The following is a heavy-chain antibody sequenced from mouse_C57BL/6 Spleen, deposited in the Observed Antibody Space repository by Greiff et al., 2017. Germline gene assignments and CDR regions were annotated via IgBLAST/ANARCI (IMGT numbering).Heavy chain of an antibody. V-gene: IGHV6-3*01. CDR1: GFTFSNYW. CDR3: TIYDGYYDYAMDY. J-gene: IGHJ4*01. CDR2: IRLKSDNYAT. D-gene: IGHD2-3*01. Sequence: EVNLQESGGGLVQPGGSMKLSCVASGFTFSNYWMNWVRQSPEKGLEWVAQIRLKSDNYATHYAESVKGRFTISRDDSKSSVYLQMNNLRAEDTGIYYCTIYDGYYDYAMDYWGQGTSVTVSS.